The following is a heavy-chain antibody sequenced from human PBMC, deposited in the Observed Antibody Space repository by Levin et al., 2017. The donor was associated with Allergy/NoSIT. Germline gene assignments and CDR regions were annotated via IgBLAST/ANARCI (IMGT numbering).Heavy chain of an antibody. CDR2: ISGNSRVI. D-gene: IGHD4-11*01. V-gene: IGHV3-23*01. CDR1: GFTFSDYA. CDR3: VSYRDGPYSPMAY. J-gene: IGHJ4*02. Sequence: GGSLRLSCVVSGFTFSDYAMSWIRQTPDKGLEWISIISGNSRVIYYADSVRGRFTISRDNSKNTLYLQMNSLRADDTALYYCVSYRDGPYSPMAYWGQGALVTVSS.